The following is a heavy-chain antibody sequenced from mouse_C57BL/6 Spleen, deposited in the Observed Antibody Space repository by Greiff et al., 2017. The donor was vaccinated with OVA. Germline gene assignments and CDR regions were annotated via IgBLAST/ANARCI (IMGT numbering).Heavy chain of an antibody. CDR3: ARLSQASNFDY. Sequence: QVQLKESGAELVKPGASVKISCKASGYAFSSYWMNWVKQRPGKGLEWIGQIYPGDGDTNYNGKFKGKATLTADKSSSTAYMPLSSLTSEDSAVYFGARLSQASNFDYWGQVTTLTVSS. D-gene: IGHD3-2*02. CDR1: GYAFSSYW. J-gene: IGHJ2*01. V-gene: IGHV1-80*01. CDR2: IYPGDGDT.